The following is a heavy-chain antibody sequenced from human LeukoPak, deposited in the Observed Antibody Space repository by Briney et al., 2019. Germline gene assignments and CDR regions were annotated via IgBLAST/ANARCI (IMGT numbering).Heavy chain of an antibody. Sequence: KPGESLKISCKGSGYSFTSYWIGWVRQMPGKGLEWMGIIYPGDSVTRYSPSFQGQVTISADKSISTAYPQWSSLKASDTAMYYCARHGSGYCSGGSCYSAKGEFDPWGQGTLVTVSS. D-gene: IGHD2-15*01. J-gene: IGHJ5*02. CDR1: GYSFTSYW. V-gene: IGHV5-51*01. CDR2: IYPGDSVT. CDR3: ARHGSGYCSGGSCYSAKGEFDP.